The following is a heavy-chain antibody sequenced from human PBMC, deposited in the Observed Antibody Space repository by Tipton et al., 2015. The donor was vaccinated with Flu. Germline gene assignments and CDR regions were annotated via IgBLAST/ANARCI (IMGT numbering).Heavy chain of an antibody. J-gene: IGHJ3*01. D-gene: IGHD6-13*01. CDR2: INQDGTNK. CDR1: GFTFSNYW. CDR3: VRAVGGAAAL. Sequence: SLRLSCVDSGFTFSNYWMSWVRQAPGKGLEWVANINQDGTNKYYVDSVKGRFTISRDNAKNSLYMQMNSLRAEDTALYYCVRAVGGAAALWGQGTMVTVSS. V-gene: IGHV3-7*03.